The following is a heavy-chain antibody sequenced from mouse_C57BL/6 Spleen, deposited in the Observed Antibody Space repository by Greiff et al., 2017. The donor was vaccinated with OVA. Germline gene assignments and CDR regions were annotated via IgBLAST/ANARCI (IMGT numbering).Heavy chain of an antibody. CDR2: IHPNSGST. CDR3: ARGGITTVVEEGYFDV. V-gene: IGHV1-64*01. Sequence: QVHVKQSGAELVKPGASVKLSCKASGYTFTSYWMHWVKQRPGQGLEWIGMIHPNSGSTNYNEKFKSKATLTVDKSSSTAYMQLSSLTSEDSAVYYCARGGITTVVEEGYFDVWGTGTTVTVSS. J-gene: IGHJ1*03. CDR1: GYTFTSYW. D-gene: IGHD1-1*01.